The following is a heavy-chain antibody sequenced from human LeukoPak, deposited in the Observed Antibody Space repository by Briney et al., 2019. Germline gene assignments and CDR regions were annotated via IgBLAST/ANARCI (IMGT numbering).Heavy chain of an antibody. Sequence: GGSLRLSCAASGFTFSSYGMHWVRQAPGKGLEWVAVISYDGSNKYYADSVKGRFTISRDNSKNTLYLQMSSLRAEDTAVYYCAELGITMIGGVWGKGTTVTISS. D-gene: IGHD3-10*02. J-gene: IGHJ6*04. CDR2: ISYDGSNK. V-gene: IGHV3-30*18. CDR1: GFTFSSYG. CDR3: AELGITMIGGV.